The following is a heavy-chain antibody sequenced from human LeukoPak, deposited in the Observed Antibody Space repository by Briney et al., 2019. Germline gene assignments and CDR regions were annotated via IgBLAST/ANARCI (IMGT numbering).Heavy chain of an antibody. V-gene: IGHV3-21*05. CDR1: GFTLSSYS. Sequence: GGSLRLSCAASGFTLSSYSMNEVRHAPGKALECVSYISNSSSYIDYADSVKGRFTISRDNAKNSLYLQMNCLRAEDTAVYYCARDEIYCTNGVCYPPNWFDPWGKGALVTVSS. J-gene: IGHJ5*01. CDR3: ARDEIYCTNGVCYPPNWFDP. CDR2: ISNSSSYI. D-gene: IGHD2-8*01.